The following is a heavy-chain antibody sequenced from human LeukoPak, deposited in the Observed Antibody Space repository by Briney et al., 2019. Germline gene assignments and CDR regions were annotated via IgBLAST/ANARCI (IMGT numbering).Heavy chain of an antibody. CDR2: TYYSGST. D-gene: IGHD3-9*01. CDR3: ARVYYDILTGYSDYHDAFDI. Sequence: SETLSLTSTVSSGSISSYNWSWLPQPPGKGLEWIGYTYYSGSTNYNPSLKSRVTISADTSKNQFSLKLRCVTAADTAVYYCARVYYDILTGYSDYHDAFDIWGQGTMVTVSS. CDR1: SGSISSYN. V-gene: IGHV4-59*01. J-gene: IGHJ3*02.